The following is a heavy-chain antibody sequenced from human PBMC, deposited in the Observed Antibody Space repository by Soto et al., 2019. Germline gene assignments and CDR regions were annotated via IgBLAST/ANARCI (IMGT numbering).Heavy chain of an antibody. CDR2: VYYSGST. CDR1: GGSTNSRSDY. V-gene: IGHV4-39*01. J-gene: IGHJ4*02. D-gene: IGHD5-18*01. Sequence: LSLTCTVSGGSTNSRSDYWGWIRQPPGKVLEWIGSVYYSGSTYINPSLQSRVTISVDTSRNQFSLKLSSVTASDTAVYYCARQPRGQSYGERGHCFDYWGQGTLVTVSS. CDR3: ARQPRGQSYGERGHCFDY.